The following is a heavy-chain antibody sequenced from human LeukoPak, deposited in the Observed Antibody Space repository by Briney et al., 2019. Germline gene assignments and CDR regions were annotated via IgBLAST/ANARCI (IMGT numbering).Heavy chain of an antibody. CDR2: ISSSRSYI. CDR1: GFTFSSYS. CDR3: AREHWVVVVAANDYYMDG. Sequence: GGSLRLSCAASGFTFSSYSMNWVRQAPGKGLEWVSSISSSRSYIYYADSVKGRFTISRDNTNNLLYLQMNILRDEDRAVYYCAREHWVVVVAANDYYMDGWGKVATVSFS. J-gene: IGHJ6*03. V-gene: IGHV3-21*01. D-gene: IGHD2-15*01.